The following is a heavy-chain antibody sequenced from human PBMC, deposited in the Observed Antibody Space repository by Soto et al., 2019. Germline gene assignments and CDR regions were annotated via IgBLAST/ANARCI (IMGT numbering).Heavy chain of an antibody. J-gene: IGHJ5*02. CDR3: APLSGVTVAVSPFVP. Sequence: GGSLRLSCAASGFTFSDQHMDWVRQAPGKGLEWVGRSRNKASSYTTAYAASVKGRFTVSRDDSKNSLFLQMNSLKTEDTAVYYCAPLSGVTVAVSPFVPWGQGTLVTVSS. CDR1: GFTFSDQH. D-gene: IGHD6-19*01. V-gene: IGHV3-72*01. CDR2: SRNKASSYTT.